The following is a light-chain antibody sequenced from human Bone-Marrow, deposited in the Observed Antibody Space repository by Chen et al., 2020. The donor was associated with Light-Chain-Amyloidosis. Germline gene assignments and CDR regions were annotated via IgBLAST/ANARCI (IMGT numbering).Light chain of an antibody. CDR1: NIGSTS. V-gene: IGLV3-21*02. J-gene: IGLJ3*02. CDR3: QVWDRSSDRPV. Sequence: SYVLTQPSSVSVAPGQTATISCGGNNIGSTSVHWYQQPPGQAPLLVVYDDSYRPSGIPERLSGSNSGNTATLTISRVEAGDEADYYCQVWDRSSDRPVFGGGTKLTVI. CDR2: DDS.